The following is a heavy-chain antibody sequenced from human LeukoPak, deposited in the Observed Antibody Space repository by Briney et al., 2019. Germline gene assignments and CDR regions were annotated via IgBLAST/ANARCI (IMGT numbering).Heavy chain of an antibody. Sequence: SETLSLTCAVYGGSFSGYYWSWIRQPPGKGLEWIGEINHSGSTNYNPSLTSRVTISVDTSKNQFSLKLSSVTAADTAVYYCARGPIRYCSSTSCYSAYFQHWGQGTLVTVSS. CDR2: INHSGST. CDR1: GGSFSGYY. D-gene: IGHD2-2*01. CDR3: ARGPIRYCSSTSCYSAYFQH. V-gene: IGHV4-34*01. J-gene: IGHJ1*01.